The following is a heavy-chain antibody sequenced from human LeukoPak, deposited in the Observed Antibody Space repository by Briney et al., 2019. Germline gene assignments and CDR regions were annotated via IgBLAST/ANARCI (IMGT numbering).Heavy chain of an antibody. J-gene: IGHJ4*02. CDR2: IYSGGST. CDR1: GFTVSSNY. D-gene: IGHD6-19*01. CDR3: ARDVYSRGWYLPDY. V-gene: IGHV3-53*01. Sequence: GGSLRLSCAASGFTVSSNYMSWVRQAPGKGLEWVSVIYSGGSTYYADSVKGRFTISTDNSKSTLYLKMNSLSAEDTAVYYCARDVYSRGWYLPDYWGQGTLVTVSS.